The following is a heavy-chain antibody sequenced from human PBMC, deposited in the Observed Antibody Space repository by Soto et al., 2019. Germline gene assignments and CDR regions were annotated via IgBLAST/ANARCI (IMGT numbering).Heavy chain of an antibody. Sequence: SETLSLTCAVYGGSFSGSYWSWIRQPPGKGLEWIGEINHSGSTNYNPSLKSRVSISVDTSKNQFSLKLSSVTAADTAVYYCARSGIVVVITTLYYGMDVWGQGTTVTVSS. CDR2: INHSGST. V-gene: IGHV4-34*01. CDR3: ARSGIVVVITTLYYGMDV. J-gene: IGHJ6*02. D-gene: IGHD3-22*01. CDR1: GGSFSGSY.